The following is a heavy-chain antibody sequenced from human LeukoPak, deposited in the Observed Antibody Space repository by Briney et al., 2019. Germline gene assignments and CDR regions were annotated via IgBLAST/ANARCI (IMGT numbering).Heavy chain of an antibody. CDR3: AREVRGVMSWFDP. CDR2: IYYSGST. Sequence: SETLSLTCTVSGGSISSSSYYWGWIRQPPGKGLEWIGSIYYSGSTYYNPSLKSRVTISVDTSKNQFSLKLSSVTAADMAVYYCAREVRGVMSWFDPWGQGTLVTVSS. V-gene: IGHV4-39*07. CDR1: GGSISSSSYY. J-gene: IGHJ5*02. D-gene: IGHD3-10*01.